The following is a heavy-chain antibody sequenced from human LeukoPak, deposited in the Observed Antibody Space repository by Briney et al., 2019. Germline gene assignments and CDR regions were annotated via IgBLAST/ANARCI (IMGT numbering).Heavy chain of an antibody. J-gene: IGHJ3*02. CDR1: GGSTSGYY. CDR2: IYYSGST. V-gene: IGHV4-59*01. D-gene: IGHD1-26*01. CDR3: ARDFGGYTGTSWGVFDI. Sequence: SETLSLTCTVSGGSTSGYYWSWIRQPPGKGLEWIGYIYYSGSTNYNPSLKSRVTISVDTSKNQFSLKLTSVTAADTAVYYCARDFGGYTGTSWGVFDIWGHGTMVTVSS.